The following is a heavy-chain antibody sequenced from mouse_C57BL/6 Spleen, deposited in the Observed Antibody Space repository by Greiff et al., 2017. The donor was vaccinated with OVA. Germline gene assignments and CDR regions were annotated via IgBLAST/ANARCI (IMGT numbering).Heavy chain of an antibody. CDR2: IHPNSGST. CDR3: ARPSTVDYFDY. Sequence: VQLQQPGAELVKPGASVKLSCKASGYTFTSYWMRWVKQRPGQGLEWIGMIHPNSGSTNYNEKFKSKATLTVDKSSSTAYMQLSSLTSEDSAVYYCARPSTVDYFDYWGQGTTLTVSS. CDR1: GYTFTSYW. J-gene: IGHJ2*01. D-gene: IGHD1-1*01. V-gene: IGHV1-64*01.